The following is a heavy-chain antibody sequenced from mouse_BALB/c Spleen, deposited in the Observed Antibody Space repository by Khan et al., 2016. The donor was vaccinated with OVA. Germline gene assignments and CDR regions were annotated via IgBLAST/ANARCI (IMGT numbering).Heavy chain of an antibody. V-gene: IGHV3-2*02. CDR1: GYSITSDYA. D-gene: IGHD2-3*01. CDR2: INYSGST. Sequence: EVQLQESGPGLVNPSQSLSLTCTVTGYSITSDYAWNWIRQFPGNKLEWMGYINYSGSTKYNPALKSRISITRDTSKNQFVLQLNSVTTEDTATYYCARDGSRYNYAMDYWGQGTSVTVSS. J-gene: IGHJ4*01. CDR3: ARDGSRYNYAMDY.